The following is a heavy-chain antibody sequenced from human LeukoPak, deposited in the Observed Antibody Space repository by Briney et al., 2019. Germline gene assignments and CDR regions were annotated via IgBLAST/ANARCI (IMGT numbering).Heavy chain of an antibody. CDR3: ARGEYYDFWSGYLVPDV. J-gene: IGHJ6*04. Sequence: PSETLSLTCTVSGGSISSGSYYWSWIRQPAGKGLEWIGRIYTSGSTNYNPSLKSRVTISVDTSKNQFSLKLSYVTAADTAVYYCARGEYYDFWSGYLVPDVWGKGTTVTVSS. D-gene: IGHD3-3*01. V-gene: IGHV4-61*02. CDR2: IYTSGST. CDR1: GGSISSGSYY.